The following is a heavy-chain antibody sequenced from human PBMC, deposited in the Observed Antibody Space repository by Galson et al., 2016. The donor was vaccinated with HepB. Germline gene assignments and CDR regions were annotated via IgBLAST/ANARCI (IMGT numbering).Heavy chain of an antibody. J-gene: IGHJ3*01. D-gene: IGHD3-16*02. V-gene: IGHV3-21*01. CDR2: ITSSSSYI. Sequence: SLRLSCAASGFTFNTYNMNWVRQTPGKGLELVSSITSSSSYIYYTDSVKGRFTISRDNAKNSLYLQMNSLRAEDTAIYYCAKDRGDYIWGTYRYTFDAFDVWGQGTMGAVSS. CDR3: AKDRGDYIWGTYRYTFDAFDV. CDR1: GFTFNTYN.